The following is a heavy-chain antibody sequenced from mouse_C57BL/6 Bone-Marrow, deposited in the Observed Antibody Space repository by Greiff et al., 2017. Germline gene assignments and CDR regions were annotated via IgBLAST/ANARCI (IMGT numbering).Heavy chain of an antibody. V-gene: IGHV14-1*01. J-gene: IGHJ2*01. CDR2: IDPEDGDT. CDR1: GFNIKDYY. D-gene: IGHD1-1*01. CDR3: TTIYYGSGGLYY. Sequence: VQLQQSGAELVRPGASVKLSCTASGFNIKDYYMHWVKQRPEQGLAWIGRIDPEDGDTEYAPKFQGKATMTADTSTNAAYLQLSSLTSDDTAFYYCTTIYYGSGGLYYWGQGTTLTVSS.